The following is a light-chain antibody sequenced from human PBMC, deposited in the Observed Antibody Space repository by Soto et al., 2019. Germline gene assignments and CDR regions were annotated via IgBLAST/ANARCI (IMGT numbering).Light chain of an antibody. CDR1: QSVLYRSNTKNY. CDR2: WAS. J-gene: IGKJ1*01. CDR3: QQYDSLPPT. V-gene: IGKV4-1*01. Sequence: DIVMTQSPDSLAVSLGERATINCKSSQSVLYRSNTKNYLAWYQQKPGQPPNLLIYWASTRESGVPDRFSGRGSGTDFTLTISSLQAEDVAVYYCQQYDSLPPTFGQGTKVEIK.